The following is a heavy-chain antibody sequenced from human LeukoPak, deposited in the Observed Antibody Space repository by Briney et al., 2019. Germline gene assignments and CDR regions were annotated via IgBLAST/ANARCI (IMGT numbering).Heavy chain of an antibody. D-gene: IGHD6-6*01. CDR3: ARDLRSMADY. V-gene: IGHV3-7*04. Sequence: GGSLRLSCAASGFRISDYWMSWVRQAPGKGLEWVANIKQDGSEEYYADSVKGRFTISRDNAKNSLYLQMNSLGAEDTAVYYCARDLRSMADYWGQGTLVIVSS. CDR2: IKQDGSEE. CDR1: GFRISDYW. J-gene: IGHJ4*02.